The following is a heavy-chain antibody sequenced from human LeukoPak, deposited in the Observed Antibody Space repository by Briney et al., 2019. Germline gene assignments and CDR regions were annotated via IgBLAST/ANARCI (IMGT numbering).Heavy chain of an antibody. CDR3: ARGSAYYYYGSGGYLFDP. V-gene: IGHV1-18*01. CDR2: ISAYNGNT. CDR1: GYTFTSYG. Sequence: ASVKVSCKASGYTFTSYGISWVRQAPGQGLEWMGWISAYNGNTNYAQKLQGRVTMTTDTSTSTAYMELRSLRSDDTAVYYCARGSAYYYYGSGGYLFDPWGQGTLVTVSS. D-gene: IGHD3-10*01. J-gene: IGHJ5*02.